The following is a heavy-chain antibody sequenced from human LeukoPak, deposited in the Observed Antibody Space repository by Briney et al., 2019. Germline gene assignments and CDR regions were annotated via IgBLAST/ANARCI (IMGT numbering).Heavy chain of an antibody. CDR3: AKDRVPYYYGSGTNYFDY. CDR2: ISGTGGTT. Sequence: GGSLRLSCAASGFTFSSYAMSWVRQAPGKGLEWVSGISGTGGTTDYADSVKGRFTISRDNSKNMLYLQMNSLRAEDTAVYYCAKDRVPYYYGSGTNYFDYWGQGTLVTVSS. V-gene: IGHV3-23*01. J-gene: IGHJ4*02. CDR1: GFTFSSYA. D-gene: IGHD3-10*01.